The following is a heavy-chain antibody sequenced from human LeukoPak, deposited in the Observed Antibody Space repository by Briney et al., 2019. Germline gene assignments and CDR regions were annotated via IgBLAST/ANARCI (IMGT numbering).Heavy chain of an antibody. V-gene: IGHV4-34*01. J-gene: IGHJ5*02. D-gene: IGHD3-10*01. CDR3: ARDRHYYGSGVLDP. CDR1: GGSFSGYY. Sequence: PSETPSLTCAVYGGSFSGYYWSWIRQPPGKGLEWIGEINHSGSTNYIPSLKSRVTISVDRSKNQFSLKLSSVTAADTAVYYCARDRHYYGSGVLDPWGQGTLVTVSS. CDR2: INHSGST.